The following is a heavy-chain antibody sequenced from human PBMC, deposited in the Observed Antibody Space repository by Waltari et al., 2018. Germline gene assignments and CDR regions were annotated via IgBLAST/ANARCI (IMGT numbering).Heavy chain of an antibody. D-gene: IGHD5-12*01. J-gene: IGHJ5*02. CDR3: AKVGGYDHINWFDP. V-gene: IGHV3-23*01. CDR2: IRGSGGST. CDR1: GFTFSSYA. Sequence: EVQLLESGGGLVQPGGSLRLSCAASGFTFSSYAMSWVRQAPGKGLGWVSAIRGSGGSTYYADSVKGRFTSSRDNSKNTLYLQMNSLRAEDTAVYYCAKVGGYDHINWFDPWGQGTLVTVSS.